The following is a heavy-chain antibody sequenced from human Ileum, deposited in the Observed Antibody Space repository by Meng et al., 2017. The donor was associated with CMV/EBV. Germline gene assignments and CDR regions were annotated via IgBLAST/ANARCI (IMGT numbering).Heavy chain of an antibody. J-gene: IGHJ5*01. CDR2: INTNSGGT. V-gene: IGHV1-2*02. CDR3: ARGTGSSWFDS. D-gene: IGHD1-1*01. CDR1: GYTFSSHY. Sequence: ASVNGSFKASGYTFSSHYMQVVRQATGQGLEWMGLINTNSGGTNYAHTCEGRVTLTRHTSISTVHMEMPSLRSDDTAVYYCARGTGSSWFDSWGQGSLVTVSS.